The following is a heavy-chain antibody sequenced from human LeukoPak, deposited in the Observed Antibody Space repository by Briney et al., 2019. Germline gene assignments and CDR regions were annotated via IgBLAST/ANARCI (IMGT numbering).Heavy chain of an antibody. V-gene: IGHV1-24*01. D-gene: IGHD2-2*01. CDR2: FDPEDGET. CDR3: ATIPGDCSSTSCYLWDY. J-gene: IGHJ4*02. CDR1: GYTLTELS. Sequence: ASVKVSCKVSGYTLTELSMHWVRQAPGKGLEWMGGFDPEDGETIYAQKFQGRVTMTEDTSTDTAYMELSSLRSEDTAVYYCATIPGDCSSTSCYLWDYWGQGTLVTVSS.